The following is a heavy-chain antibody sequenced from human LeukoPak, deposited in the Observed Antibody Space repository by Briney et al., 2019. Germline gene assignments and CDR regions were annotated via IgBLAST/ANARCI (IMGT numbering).Heavy chain of an antibody. D-gene: IGHD5-24*01. CDR2: RGSDGTP. Sequence: GGSLRLSCAASGFTFSNHAVSWVRQAPGKGLEWVSARGSDGTPYYTDSLKGRFTISGDNSKNTVYLQLSSLRLEDTAVYYCARDGEYKGDGYTAFDYWGQGTLVTVSS. CDR3: ARDGEYKGDGYTAFDY. J-gene: IGHJ4*02. V-gene: IGHV3-23*01. CDR1: GFTFSNHA.